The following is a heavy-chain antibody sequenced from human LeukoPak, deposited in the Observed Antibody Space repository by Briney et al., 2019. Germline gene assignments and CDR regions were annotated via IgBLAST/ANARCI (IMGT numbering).Heavy chain of an antibody. V-gene: IGHV1-69*05. CDR2: IIPIFGTA. J-gene: IGHJ4*02. CDR3: ARVGLAYCGGDCPYYFDY. CDR1: GGTFSNYA. Sequence: ASVKVSCKASGGTFSNYAISWVRQAPGQGLEWMGGIIPIFGTANYAQKFQGRVTITTDESTSTAYMELSSLRSEDTAVYYCARVGLAYCGGDCPYYFDYWGQGTLVTVSS. D-gene: IGHD2-21*02.